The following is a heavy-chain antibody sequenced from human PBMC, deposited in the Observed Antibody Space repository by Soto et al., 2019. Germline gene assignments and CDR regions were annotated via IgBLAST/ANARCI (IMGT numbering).Heavy chain of an antibody. CDR3: ARARVLWFGELLTVDWFDP. Sequence: QVQLQESGPGLVKPSQTLSLTCTVSGGSISSGGYHWSWIRQHPGKGLEWIGNIYYSGSTYYNPSLKSRVTISVDTSKSQFSLNLTSVTAADTAVYCCARARVLWFGELLTVDWFDPWGQGTVVTVSS. CDR1: GGSISSGGYH. CDR2: IYYSGST. D-gene: IGHD3-10*01. J-gene: IGHJ5*02. V-gene: IGHV4-31*03.